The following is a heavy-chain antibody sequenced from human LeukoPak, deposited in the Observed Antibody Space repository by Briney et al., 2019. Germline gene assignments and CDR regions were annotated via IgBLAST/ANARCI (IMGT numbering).Heavy chain of an antibody. CDR1: GFTFSSYG. CDR3: ARDAGGSLDY. J-gene: IGHJ4*02. V-gene: IGHV3-30*03. CDR2: ISYDGSNK. Sequence: GGSLRLSCAASGFTFSSYGMHWVRQAPGKGLEWVAVISYDGSNKYYADSVKGRFTISRDNSNNTLYLQMNSLRAEDTAVYYCARDAGGSLDYWGQGTLVTVSS. D-gene: IGHD1-26*01.